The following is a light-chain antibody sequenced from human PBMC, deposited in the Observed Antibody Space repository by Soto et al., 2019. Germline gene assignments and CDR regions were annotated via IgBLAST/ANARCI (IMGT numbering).Light chain of an antibody. J-gene: IGKJ1*01. Sequence: DTQMTQSPSTLSASVGDRFTITCRASQSIGSWLAWYQQKPGKAPKLLIYKTSILENGVPSMLSGSASGTEFTLSISSLQPDDFATYYCHQYSSYWTFGQGTKVDIK. CDR1: QSIGSW. V-gene: IGKV1-5*03. CDR3: HQYSSYWT. CDR2: KTS.